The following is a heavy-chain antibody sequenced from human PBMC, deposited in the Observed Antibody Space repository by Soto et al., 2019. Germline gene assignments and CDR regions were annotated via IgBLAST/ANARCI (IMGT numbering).Heavy chain of an antibody. CDR3: ARDRSPFIAVARWDWDAFDI. J-gene: IGHJ3*02. CDR2: ISYDGSNK. CDR1: GFNFSSYA. Sequence: QVQLVESGGGVVQPGKSLRLSCAASGFNFSSYAMHWVRQAPGKGLECVAVISYDGSNKYYADSVKGRFTISRDNSKNTLYLQMNSLRAEDTAVYYCARDRSPFIAVARWDWDAFDIWGQGTMVTVSS. D-gene: IGHD6-19*01. V-gene: IGHV3-30-3*01.